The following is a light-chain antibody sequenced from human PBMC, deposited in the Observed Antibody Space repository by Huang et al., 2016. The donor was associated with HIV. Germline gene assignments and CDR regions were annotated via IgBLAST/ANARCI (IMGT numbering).Light chain of an antibody. CDR3: LQDHKYPRT. CDR1: QGITDD. CDR2: GAS. V-gene: IGKV1-6*01. Sequence: AIQMTQSPSSLSASVGDSVTITCRASQGITDDFAWYQQKPGKAPKLLISGASTLRSGVPSRFSGSGSGTDFTLTISSLQPEDYATYYCLQDHKYPRTFGQGTKVEI. J-gene: IGKJ1*01.